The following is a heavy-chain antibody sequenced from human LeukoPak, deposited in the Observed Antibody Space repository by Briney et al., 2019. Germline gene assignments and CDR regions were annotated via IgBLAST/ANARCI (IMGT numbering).Heavy chain of an antibody. CDR2: IYYSGST. CDR3: ARGSRYYDFWSGFKNAFDI. Sequence: SETLPLTCTVSGGSISSYYWSWIRQPPGKGLEWIGYIYYSGSTNYNPSLKSRVTISVDTSKNQFSLKLSSVTAADTAVYYCARGSRYYDFWSGFKNAFDIWGQGTMVTVSS. V-gene: IGHV4-59*08. D-gene: IGHD3-3*01. J-gene: IGHJ3*02. CDR1: GGSISSYY.